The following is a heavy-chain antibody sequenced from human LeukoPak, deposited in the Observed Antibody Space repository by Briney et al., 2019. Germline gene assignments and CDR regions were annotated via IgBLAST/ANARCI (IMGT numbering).Heavy chain of an antibody. D-gene: IGHD3-10*01. CDR2: ISSSSSYI. J-gene: IGHJ4*02. CDR3: ARDRGYYGSGSYRPFDY. V-gene: IGHV3-21*01. CDR1: GFTFSSYA. Sequence: GGSLRLSCAASGFTFSSYAMSWVRQAPGKGLEWVSSISSSSSYIYYADSVKGRFTISRDNAKNSLYLQMNSLRAEDTAVYYCARDRGYYGSGSYRPFDYWGQGTLVTVSS.